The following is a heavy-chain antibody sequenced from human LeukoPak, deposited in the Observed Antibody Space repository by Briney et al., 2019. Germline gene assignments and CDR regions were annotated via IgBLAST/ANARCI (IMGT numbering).Heavy chain of an antibody. V-gene: IGHV1-18*01. CDR2: ISAYNGNT. J-gene: IGHJ6*02. D-gene: IGHD1-26*01. Sequence: GASVKVSCKASGYTFTSYGISWVRQAPGQGLEWMGWISAYNGNTNYAQKLQGRVTMTRNTSISTAYMELSSLRSEDTAVYYCARGGSYYGYYYGMDVWGQGTTVTVSS. CDR3: ARGGSYYGYYYGMDV. CDR1: GYTFTSYG.